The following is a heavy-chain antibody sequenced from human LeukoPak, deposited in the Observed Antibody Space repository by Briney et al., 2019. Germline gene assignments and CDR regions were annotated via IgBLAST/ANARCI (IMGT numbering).Heavy chain of an antibody. D-gene: IGHD3-9*01. J-gene: IGHJ4*02. CDR1: GYTFTSYD. Sequence: ASVKVSCKXSGYTFTSYDINWVRQATGQGLEWMGRMNPNSGNTGYAQKFQGRVTMTRNTSISTAYMELSSLRSEDTAVYYSARRYFDWLLGVYYFDYWGQGTLVTVSS. CDR2: MNPNSGNT. CDR3: ARRYFDWLLGVYYFDY. V-gene: IGHV1-8*01.